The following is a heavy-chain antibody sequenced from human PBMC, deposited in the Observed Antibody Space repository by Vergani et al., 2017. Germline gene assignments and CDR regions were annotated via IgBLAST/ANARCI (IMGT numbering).Heavy chain of an antibody. CDR1: GGSISSGDYY. V-gene: IGHV4-30-4*08. D-gene: IGHD5-18*01. Sequence: QVQLQESGPGLVKPSQTLSLTCTVSGGSISSGDYYWSWIRQPPGKGLEWIGYIYYSGSTYYNPSLKSRVTISVDTSKNQFSLKLSSVTAADTAVHYCARGKGVVQLWYPSWYFDLWGRGTLVTVSS. CDR3: ARGKGVVQLWYPSWYFDL. J-gene: IGHJ2*01. CDR2: IYYSGST.